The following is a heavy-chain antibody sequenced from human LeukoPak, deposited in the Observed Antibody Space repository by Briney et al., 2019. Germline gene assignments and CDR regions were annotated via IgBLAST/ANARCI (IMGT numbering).Heavy chain of an antibody. CDR3: AKTGMPLAGRYYFDY. J-gene: IGHJ4*02. CDR2: ISASGGST. V-gene: IGHV3-23*01. CDR1: GFTFSSYA. Sequence: GGSLRLSCAASGFTFSSYAMSWVRQAPGKGLEWVSAISASGGSTYYADSVKGRFTISRDNSENTLYLQMNSLRAEDTAVYYCAKTGMPLAGRYYFDYWGQGTLVTVSS. D-gene: IGHD6-19*01.